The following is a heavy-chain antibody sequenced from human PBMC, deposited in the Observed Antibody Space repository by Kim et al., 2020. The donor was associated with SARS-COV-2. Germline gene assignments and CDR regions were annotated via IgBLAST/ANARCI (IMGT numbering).Heavy chain of an antibody. CDR3: ALLFGELSIGHCMDV. CDR2: IYSGGST. CDR1: GFTVSSNY. Sequence: GGSLRLSCAASGFTVSSNYMSWVRQAPGKGLEWVSVIYSGGSTYYADSVKGRFTISRDNSKNTLYLQMNSLRAEDTAVYYCALLFGELSIGHCMDVWGQGTTVTVSS. J-gene: IGHJ6*02. V-gene: IGHV3-53*01. D-gene: IGHD3-10*01.